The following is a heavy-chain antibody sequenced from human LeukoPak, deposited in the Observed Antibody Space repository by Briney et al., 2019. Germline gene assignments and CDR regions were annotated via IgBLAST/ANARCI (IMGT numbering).Heavy chain of an antibody. Sequence: PGRSLRLSCAASGFTFSSYGMHWVRQAPGKGLEWVAVIWYDGSNKYYADSVKGRFTISRDNSKNTLYLQMNSLRAEDTAVYYCARDLYSSSWYPYGMDVWGQGTTDTVSS. D-gene: IGHD6-13*01. V-gene: IGHV3-33*01. CDR3: ARDLYSSSWYPYGMDV. CDR1: GFTFSSYG. CDR2: IWYDGSNK. J-gene: IGHJ6*02.